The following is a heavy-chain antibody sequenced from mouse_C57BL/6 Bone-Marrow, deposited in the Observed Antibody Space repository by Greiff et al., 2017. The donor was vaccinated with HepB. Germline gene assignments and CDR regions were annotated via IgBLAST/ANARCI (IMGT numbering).Heavy chain of an antibody. Sequence: EVQVVESGEGLVKPGGSLKLSCAASGFTFSSYAMSWVRQTPEKRLEWVAYISSGGDYIYYADTVKGRFTISRDNARNTLYLQMSSLKSEDTAMYYCTRDFDGYYSAWFAYWGQGTLVTVSA. CDR3: TRDFDGYYSAWFAY. V-gene: IGHV5-9-1*02. CDR2: ISSGGDYI. J-gene: IGHJ3*01. CDR1: GFTFSSYA. D-gene: IGHD2-3*01.